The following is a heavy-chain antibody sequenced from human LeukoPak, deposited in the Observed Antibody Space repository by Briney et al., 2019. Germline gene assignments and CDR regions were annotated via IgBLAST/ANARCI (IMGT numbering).Heavy chain of an antibody. CDR3: ARVFGNSYSGSSTLGWFDP. V-gene: IGHV4-34*01. CDR2: INHSGST. CDR1: GGSFSGYY. J-gene: IGHJ5*02. D-gene: IGHD1-26*01. Sequence: SETLSLTRAVYGGSFSGYYWSWIRQPPGKGLEWIGEINHSGSTNYNPSLKSRVTISVDTSKNQFSLKLSSVTAADTAVCYCARVFGNSYSGSSTLGWFDPWGQGTLVTVSS.